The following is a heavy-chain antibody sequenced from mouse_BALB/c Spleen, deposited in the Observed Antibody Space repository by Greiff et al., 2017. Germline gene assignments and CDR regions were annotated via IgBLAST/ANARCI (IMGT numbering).Heavy chain of an antibody. V-gene: IGHV1-69*02. Sequence: QVQLQQPGAELVRPGASVKLSCKASGYTFTSYWINWVKQRPGQGLEWIGNIYPSDSYTNYNQKFKDKATLTVDKSSSTAYMQLSSPTSEDSAVYYCTRAIYYDYDDAMDYGGQGTSVTVSS. CDR2: IYPSDSYT. CDR1: GYTFTSYW. D-gene: IGHD2-4*01. CDR3: TRAIYYDYDDAMDY. J-gene: IGHJ4*01.